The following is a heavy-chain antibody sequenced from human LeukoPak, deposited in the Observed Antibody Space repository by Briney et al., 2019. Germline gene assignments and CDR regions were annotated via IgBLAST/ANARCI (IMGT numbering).Heavy chain of an antibody. CDR3: ARQLGYCSDGSCYFDS. J-gene: IGHJ4*02. CDR1: GFTFSNYA. D-gene: IGHD2-15*01. CDR2: IRGSGGST. Sequence: GGSLRLSCAAAGFTFSNYAMSWVRQAPGRGLEWVSAIRGSGGSTYYADSVKGRFTIFRDNSQNTLHLQMNSLRAEDTAVYHCARQLGYCSDGSCYFDSWGQGTLVTVSS. V-gene: IGHV3-23*01.